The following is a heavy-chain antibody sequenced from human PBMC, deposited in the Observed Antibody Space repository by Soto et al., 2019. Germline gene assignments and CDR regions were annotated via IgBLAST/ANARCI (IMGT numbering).Heavy chain of an antibody. CDR2: ISGRGFTT. D-gene: IGHD1-26*01. J-gene: IGHJ4*02. Sequence: EVQLLESGGHLVQPGGSLRLSCAASGFTFSDYAMSWVRQAPGKGLEWVSTISGRGFTTYYADSVKGQFTIFRDNSNNTLFLQMNSLRAEDTALYYCAKSKRSYSYYFDSWGQGTLVTVSS. CDR3: AKSKRSYSYYFDS. V-gene: IGHV3-23*01. CDR1: GFTFSDYA.